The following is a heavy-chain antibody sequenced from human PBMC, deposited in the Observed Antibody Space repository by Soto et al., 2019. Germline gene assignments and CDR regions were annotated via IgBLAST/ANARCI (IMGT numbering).Heavy chain of an antibody. CDR3: ARGKRYAMAY. V-gene: IGHV4-34*01. D-gene: IGHD3-16*01. J-gene: IGHJ4*02. Sequence: SETLSLTCAVYGGSFRGYYWSWFRQPPGKGLEWIGEIIHSGSINYNPSLKSRVTISVDTSKNQFSLKLSSVTAADTAVYYCARGKRYAMAYWGQGTLVTVS. CDR1: GGSFRGYY. CDR2: IIHSGSI.